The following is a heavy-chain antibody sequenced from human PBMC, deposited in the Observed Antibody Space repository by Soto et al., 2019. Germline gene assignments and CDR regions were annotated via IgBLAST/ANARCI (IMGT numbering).Heavy chain of an antibody. CDR3: AKDRTFNFYYGMDV. CDR2: ISANGGST. J-gene: IGHJ6*02. V-gene: IGHV3-23*01. Sequence: GGSLRLSCRASGLTYKNYAMSWVRQAPGRGLEWVAGISANGGSTYYADSVKGRFSISRDNSKLTVYLQMNSLRAEDTAVYYCAKDRTFNFYYGMDVWGQGTTVTVSS. CDR1: GLTYKNYA.